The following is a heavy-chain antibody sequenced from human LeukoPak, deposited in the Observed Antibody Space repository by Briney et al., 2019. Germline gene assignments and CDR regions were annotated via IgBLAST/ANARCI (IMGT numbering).Heavy chain of an antibody. V-gene: IGHV4-39*01. D-gene: IGHD1-26*01. J-gene: IGHJ3*02. Sequence: SETLSLTCTVSGGSISSSSYYWGWIRQPPGKGLEWIGSIYYSGSTYYNPSLKSRVTISVDTSKNQFSLKLSSVTAADTAVYYCASGQSLIVGATHDAFDIWGQGTMVTVSS. CDR1: GGSISSSSYY. CDR3: ASGQSLIVGATHDAFDI. CDR2: IYYSGST.